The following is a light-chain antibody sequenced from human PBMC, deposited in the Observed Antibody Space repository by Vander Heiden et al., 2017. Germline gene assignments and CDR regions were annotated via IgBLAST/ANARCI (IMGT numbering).Light chain of an antibody. CDR3: QQYADPPLT. Sequence: ENVLTQSPGTLSLSPGESATLSCRARQSVAANYLAWFQQKPGQAPRLLIHGASRRATGIPDRFSGSGSGTDFTLTISRLEPEDFAVYYCQQYADPPLTFGPGTKVDIK. V-gene: IGKV3-20*01. CDR1: QSVAANY. J-gene: IGKJ3*01. CDR2: GAS.